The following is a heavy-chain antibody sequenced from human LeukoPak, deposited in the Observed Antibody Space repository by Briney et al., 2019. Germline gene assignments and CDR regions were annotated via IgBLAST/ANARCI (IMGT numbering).Heavy chain of an antibody. CDR3: ARDGSVTRYCSSTSCYLGY. CDR2: INPNSGGT. Sequence: ASVKVSCKASGYTFTGYYMHWVRQAPGQGLEWMVWINPNSGGTNYAQKFQGRVTMTRDTSISTAYMELSRLRSDDTAVYYCARDGSVTRYCSSTSCYLGYWGQGTLVTVSS. J-gene: IGHJ4*02. V-gene: IGHV1-2*02. D-gene: IGHD2-2*01. CDR1: GYTFTGYY.